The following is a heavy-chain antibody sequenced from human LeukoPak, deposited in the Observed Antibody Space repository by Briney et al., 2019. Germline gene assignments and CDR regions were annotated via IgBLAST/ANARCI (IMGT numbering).Heavy chain of an antibody. D-gene: IGHD3-16*01. CDR2: ITSSSSYI. J-gene: IGHJ4*02. Sequence: GGSLRLSCAASGFTFRSYSMNWVRQAPGKGLEWVSSITSSSSYIFYADSVKGRFTISRDNAQNLLYLQMNSLRAEDTAVYFCASDYDSAFDYWGQGTLVTVSA. CDR3: ASDYDSAFDY. CDR1: GFTFRSYS. V-gene: IGHV3-21*06.